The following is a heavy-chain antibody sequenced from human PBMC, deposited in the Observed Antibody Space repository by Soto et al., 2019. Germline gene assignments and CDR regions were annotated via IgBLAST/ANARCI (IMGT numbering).Heavy chain of an antibody. V-gene: IGHV1-18*01. CDR3: ARENSSSWWPYAWFDP. CDR2: ISAYNGNT. Sequence: QVQLVQSGAEVKKPGASVKVSCKASGYTFTSYGISWVRQAPGQGLEWMGWISAYNGNTNYAQKLQGRVTMTTDTPTSTAYMELRSLRSEDTAVYYCARENSSSWWPYAWFDPWGQGTLVTVSS. CDR1: GYTFTSYG. D-gene: IGHD6-13*01. J-gene: IGHJ5*02.